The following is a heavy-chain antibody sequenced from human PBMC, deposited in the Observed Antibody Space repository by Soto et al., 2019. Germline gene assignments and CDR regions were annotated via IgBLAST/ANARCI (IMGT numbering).Heavy chain of an antibody. CDR3: ARDGGRNSGGIDY. J-gene: IGHJ4*02. CDR2: IIPIFGTA. V-gene: IGHV1-69*01. CDR1: GGTFSSYS. D-gene: IGHD1-26*01. Sequence: QVQLVQSGAEVKKPGSSVKVSCKASGGTFSSYSINWVRQAPGQGLEWMGEIIPIFGTANYAQKFQGRDTITADESTRTAYMELSSLRSEDTAVYYCARDGGRNSGGIDYWGQGTLVTVSS.